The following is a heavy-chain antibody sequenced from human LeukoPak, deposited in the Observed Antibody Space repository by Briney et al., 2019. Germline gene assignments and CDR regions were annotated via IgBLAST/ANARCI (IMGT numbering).Heavy chain of an antibody. D-gene: IGHD3-22*01. CDR3: ARGLEGGSGYYFSAPEYFQH. V-gene: IGHV3-23*01. CDR1: GLTFRNYA. Sequence: GGSLRLSCAASGLTFRNYAMSWVRQAPGKGLEWGAVICANDGNTYYTDAVKGRYTTSRGNSKDTLYLQMDSLRAEDTAVYYGARGLEGGSGYYFSAPEYFQHWGQGTLVTVSS. J-gene: IGHJ1*01. CDR2: ICANDGNT.